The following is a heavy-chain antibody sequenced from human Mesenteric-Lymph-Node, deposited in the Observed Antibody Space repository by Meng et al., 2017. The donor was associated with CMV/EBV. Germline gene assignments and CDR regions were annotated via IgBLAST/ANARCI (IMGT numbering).Heavy chain of an antibody. CDR2: IDWDDDK. D-gene: IGHD3-22*01. V-gene: IGHV2-70*12. CDR3: AHSQYYYDSSGYYQLYGMDV. Sequence: SGPTLVKPTQTLTLTCTFSGFSLSTSGMCVSWVRQPPGKALEWLALIDWDDDKYYSPCLKSRLTITKDTSKNQVVLTMTNMDPVDTATYYCAHSQYYYDSSGYYQLYGMDVWGQGTTVTVSS. J-gene: IGHJ6*02. CDR1: GFSLSTSGMC.